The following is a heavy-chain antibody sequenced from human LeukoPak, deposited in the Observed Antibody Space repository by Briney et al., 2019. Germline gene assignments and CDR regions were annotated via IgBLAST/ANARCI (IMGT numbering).Heavy chain of an antibody. CDR1: GFSFSNSA. J-gene: IGHJ4*01. CDR3: AKGIYSSGWSYFDY. V-gene: IGHV3-23*01. Sequence: GETLRLSCATSGFSFSNSAMSWVRQAQGQGLELVSTLSGSGITTYYADSVKGRFTISRDNSKNTLYLQMNSLRAEDTAVYYCAKGIYSSGWSYFDYWGHGTLVTVSS. D-gene: IGHD6-19*01. CDR2: LSGSGITT.